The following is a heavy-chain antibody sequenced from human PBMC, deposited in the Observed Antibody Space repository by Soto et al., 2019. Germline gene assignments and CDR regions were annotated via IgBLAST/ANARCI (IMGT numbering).Heavy chain of an antibody. CDR3: ARDDEGLNLGY. V-gene: IGHV4-59*01. J-gene: IGHJ4*02. CDR1: GGSISSYY. Sequence: KPSETLSLTCTVSGGSISSYYWSWIRQPPGKGLEWIGCIYYSGSTNYNPSLKSRVTISVDTSKNQFSLKLSSVTAADTAVYYCARDDEGLNLGYWGQGTLVTVSS. CDR2: IYYSGST.